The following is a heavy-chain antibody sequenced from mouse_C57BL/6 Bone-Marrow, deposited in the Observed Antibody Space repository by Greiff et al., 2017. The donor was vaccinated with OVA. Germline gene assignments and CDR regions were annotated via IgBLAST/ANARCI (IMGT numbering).Heavy chain of an antibody. Sequence: EVKLQESGGDLVKPGGSLKLSCAASGFTFSSYGMSWVRQTPDKRLEWVATISSGGSYTYYPDSVKGRFTISRDNAKNTLYLQMSSLKSEDTAMYYCARRELRPYYFDYWGQGTTLTVSS. J-gene: IGHJ2*01. CDR3: ARRELRPYYFDY. V-gene: IGHV5-6*02. CDR2: ISSGGSYT. D-gene: IGHD3-2*02. CDR1: GFTFSSYG.